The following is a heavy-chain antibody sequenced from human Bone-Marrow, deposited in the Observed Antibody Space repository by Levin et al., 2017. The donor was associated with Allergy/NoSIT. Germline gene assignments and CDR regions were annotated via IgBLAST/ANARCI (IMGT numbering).Heavy chain of an antibody. Sequence: SCAASGFSFSSYAMHWVRQAPGKGLEWVAVISYDGSNKYYADSVKGRFTVSRDNSKNTLYLQMNSLRGEDTALYYCARGGTLSLVLDEFDHWGQGTLVTVSS. CDR1: GFSFSSYA. CDR3: ARGGTLSLVLDEFDH. D-gene: IGHD1-1*01. CDR2: ISYDGSNK. V-gene: IGHV3-30*01. J-gene: IGHJ4*02.